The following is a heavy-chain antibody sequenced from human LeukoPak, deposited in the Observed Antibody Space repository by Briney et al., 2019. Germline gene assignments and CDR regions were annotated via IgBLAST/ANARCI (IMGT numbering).Heavy chain of an antibody. J-gene: IGHJ4*02. Sequence: GGSLRLSCAASGFTFNSNYMSWVRQAPGKGLEWVSVIYSGGSTYYSDSVKGRFTIFRDNPKNTLYLQMNSLRAEDTAVYFCARDRSYGGNSLDYWGQGTLVTVSS. CDR1: GFTFNSNY. V-gene: IGHV3-66*01. CDR2: IYSGGST. CDR3: ARDRSYGGNSLDY. D-gene: IGHD4-23*01.